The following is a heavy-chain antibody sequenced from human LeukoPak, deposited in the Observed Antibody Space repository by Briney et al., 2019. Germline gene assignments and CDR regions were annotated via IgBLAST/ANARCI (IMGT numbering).Heavy chain of an antibody. Sequence: PSQTLSLTCTVSGGSISSGSYYWSWIRQPAGKGLEWIGRIYTSGSTNYNPSLKSRVTISVDTSKNQFSLKLSSVTAADTAVYYCASPSDPYDLGRDDAFDIWGQGTMVTVSS. J-gene: IGHJ3*02. D-gene: IGHD3-22*01. CDR1: GGSISSGSYY. CDR3: ASPSDPYDLGRDDAFDI. V-gene: IGHV4-61*02. CDR2: IYTSGST.